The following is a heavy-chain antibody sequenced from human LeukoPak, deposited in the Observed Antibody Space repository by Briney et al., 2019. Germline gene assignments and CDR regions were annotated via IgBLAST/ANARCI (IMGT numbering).Heavy chain of an antibody. CDR3: AKDFYYALRYFDL. J-gene: IGHJ2*01. D-gene: IGHD3-10*01. Sequence: GGSLRLSCAASGLTFDDYAMHWVRQAPGKGLEWVSSISWNSGSIGYADSVKGRFTISRDNAKNSLYLQMNSLGPEDTAFYYCAKDFYYALRYFDLWGRGTLVTVSS. CDR2: ISWNSGSI. CDR1: GLTFDDYA. V-gene: IGHV3-9*01.